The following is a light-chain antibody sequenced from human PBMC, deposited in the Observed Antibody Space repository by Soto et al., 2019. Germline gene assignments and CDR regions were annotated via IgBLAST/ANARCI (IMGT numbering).Light chain of an antibody. J-gene: IGLJ3*02. Sequence: QSVLTQPPSVSGAPGQTITISCTGSSSNIGADFGVHWYQQLPGTAPKLVIFVNTNRPSGVPDRFSGSKSGTSASLAITGLQAEDEADYYCQSYDSSLSGWVFGTGTKLTV. V-gene: IGLV1-40*01. CDR1: SSNIGADFG. CDR3: QSYDSSLSGWV. CDR2: VNT.